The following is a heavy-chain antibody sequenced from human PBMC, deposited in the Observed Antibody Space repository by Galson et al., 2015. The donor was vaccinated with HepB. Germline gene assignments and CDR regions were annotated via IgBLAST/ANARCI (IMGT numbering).Heavy chain of an antibody. J-gene: IGHJ6*02. D-gene: IGHD3-22*01. Sequence: LRLSCAASGFTFSSYWMSWVRQAPGKGLEWVANIKQDGSEKCYVDSVKGRFTISRDNAKNSLYLQMNSLRAEDTAVYYCASGYYGMDVWGQGTTVTVSS. CDR1: GFTFSSYW. CDR2: IKQDGSEK. CDR3: ASGYYGMDV. V-gene: IGHV3-7*01.